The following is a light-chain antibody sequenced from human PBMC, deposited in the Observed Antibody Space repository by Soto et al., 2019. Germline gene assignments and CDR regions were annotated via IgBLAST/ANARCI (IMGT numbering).Light chain of an antibody. CDR2: GAS. CDR1: QSIRHY. Sequence: DIQMTQSPPTLSASVGDRVTITCRASQSIRHYLAWYQQMPGKAPKLLIYGASTLQSVVPSRFSGSGSGTEFTLTISSLQPDDFGTYFCQHHNSYSQTFGQGTKVVIK. J-gene: IGKJ1*01. V-gene: IGKV1-5*01. CDR3: QHHNSYSQT.